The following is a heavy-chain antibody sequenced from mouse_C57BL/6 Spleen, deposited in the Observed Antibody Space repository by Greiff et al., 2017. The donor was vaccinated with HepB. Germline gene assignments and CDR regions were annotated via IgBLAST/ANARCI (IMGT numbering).Heavy chain of an antibody. CDR1: GYTFTSYW. V-gene: IGHV1-61*01. Sequence: QVQLQQPGAELVRPGSSVKLSCKASGYTFTSYWMDWVKQRPGQGLEWIGNIYPSDSETHYNQKFKDKATLTVDKSSSTAYMQLRSLTSEDSAVYYCARWDDGYYENAMDYWGQGTSVTVSS. CDR2: IYPSDSET. J-gene: IGHJ4*01. CDR3: ARWDDGYYENAMDY. D-gene: IGHD2-3*01.